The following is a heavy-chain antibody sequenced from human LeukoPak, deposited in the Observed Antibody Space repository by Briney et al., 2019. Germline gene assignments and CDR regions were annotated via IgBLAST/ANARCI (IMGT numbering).Heavy chain of an antibody. Sequence: SETLSLTCTVSGGSIRSDFWSWIRQPPGKGLEWIGYVYYSGSTNYSPSLKSRVTISVDTSKNQFSLKLSSVTAADTAVYYCASFSYDFWSGQGGGDYWGQGTLVTVSS. V-gene: IGHV4-59*01. CDR2: VYYSGST. CDR1: GGSIRSDF. D-gene: IGHD3-3*01. J-gene: IGHJ4*02. CDR3: ASFSYDFWSGQGGGDY.